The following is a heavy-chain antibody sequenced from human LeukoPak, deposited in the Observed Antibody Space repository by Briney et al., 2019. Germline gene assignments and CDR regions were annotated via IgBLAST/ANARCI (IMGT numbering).Heavy chain of an antibody. J-gene: IGHJ2*01. V-gene: IGHV3-23*01. Sequence: PGGSLRLSCSASGFTFSSYAVSWVRQAPGKGLEWVSAISGSGGSTYYADSVKGRFTISRDNSKNTLYLQMNSLRAEDTAVYYCAKPNSSSWDWYFDLWGRGTLVTVSS. CDR2: ISGSGGST. CDR1: GFTFSSYA. D-gene: IGHD6-13*01. CDR3: AKPNSSSWDWYFDL.